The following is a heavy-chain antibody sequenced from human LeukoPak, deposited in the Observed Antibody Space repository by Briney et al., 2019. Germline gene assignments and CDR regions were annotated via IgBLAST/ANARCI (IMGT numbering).Heavy chain of an antibody. CDR3: ARRHSSGSFQH. CDR2: IYYSGST. CDR1: GGSISSYY. V-gene: IGHV4-59*08. D-gene: IGHD6-25*01. Sequence: PSETLSLTCTVSGGSISSYYWSWIRQPPGKGLVWIGYIYYSGSTNYNPSLKSRVTISVDTSKNQFSLKLSSVTAADTAVYYCARRHSSGSFQHWGQGTLVTVSS. J-gene: IGHJ1*01.